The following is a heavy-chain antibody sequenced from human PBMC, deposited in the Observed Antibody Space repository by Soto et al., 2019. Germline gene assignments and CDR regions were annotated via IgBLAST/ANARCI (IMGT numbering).Heavy chain of an antibody. J-gene: IGHJ6*02. D-gene: IGHD3-3*01. CDR3: ATQTDYDFWSGYYTDYYGMDV. V-gene: IGHV4-39*01. CDR2: IYYSGST. CDR1: GGSISSSSDY. Sequence: SETLSISCTVSGGSISSSSDYWGWIRQPPGKGLEWIGSIYYSGSTYYNPSLKSRVTISVDTSKNQFSLKLSSVTAADTAVYYCATQTDYDFWSGYYTDYYGMDVWGQGTTVTVSS.